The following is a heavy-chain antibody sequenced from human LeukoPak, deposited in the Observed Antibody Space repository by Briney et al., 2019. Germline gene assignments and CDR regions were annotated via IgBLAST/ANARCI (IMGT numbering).Heavy chain of an antibody. CDR1: GYSITGGYY. CDR3: ARGYVVTRDFDY. V-gene: IGHV4-38-2*02. CDR2: IYTSGST. Sequence: SETLSLTCIVSGYSITGGYYWGWIRQPPGKGLEWIGSIYTSGSTNYNPSLKSRVTISVDTSKNQFSLKLSSVTAADTAVYYCARGYVVTRDFDYWGQGTLVTVSS. J-gene: IGHJ4*02. D-gene: IGHD1-1*01.